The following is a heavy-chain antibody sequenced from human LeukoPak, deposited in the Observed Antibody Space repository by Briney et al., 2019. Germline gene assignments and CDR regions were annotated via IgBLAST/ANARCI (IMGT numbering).Heavy chain of an antibody. CDR1: GFTFNDYW. CDR3: ARGAFDYISSSGEWMGDY. CDR2: IKQDGSRR. J-gene: IGHJ4*02. Sequence: GSLRLSCAASGFTFNDYWMTWFRQTPGKGLEWVANIKQDGSRRYYVDSVKGRFTISRDNAKNSLYLQMNNLRAEDTAVYYCARGAFDYISSSGEWMGDYWGQGTLVIVSS. D-gene: IGHD6-6*01. V-gene: IGHV3-7*01.